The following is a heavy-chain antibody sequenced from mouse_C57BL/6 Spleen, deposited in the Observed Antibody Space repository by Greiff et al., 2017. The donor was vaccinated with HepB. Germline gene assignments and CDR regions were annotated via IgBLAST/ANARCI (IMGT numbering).Heavy chain of an antibody. CDR1: GYSFTGYY. CDR2: INPSTGDT. Sequence: VQLQQSGPELVKPGASVKISCKASGYSFTGYYMNWVKQSPEKSLEWIGEINPSTGDTTYNQKFKAKATLTVDKSSSTAYMQRKSLTSEDSAVYYCARRRVYYFDYWGQGTTLTVSS. J-gene: IGHJ2*01. CDR3: ARRRVYYFDY. V-gene: IGHV1-42*01.